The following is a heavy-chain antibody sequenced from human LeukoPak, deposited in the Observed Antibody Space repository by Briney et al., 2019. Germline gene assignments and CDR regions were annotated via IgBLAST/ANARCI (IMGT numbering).Heavy chain of an antibody. CDR3: TKATPDSTGWIDY. CDR2: IKSNTDGGTT. D-gene: IGHD6-19*01. CDR1: GFTFSNAW. Sequence: GGSLRPSCAASGFTFSNAWMSWVRQAPGKGLEWVGRIKSNTDGGTTDYVAPVKGRFSISRDDAKNTLYLQMNSLKTEDTAVYYCTKATPDSTGWIDYWGQGNLVTVSS. V-gene: IGHV3-15*01. J-gene: IGHJ4*02.